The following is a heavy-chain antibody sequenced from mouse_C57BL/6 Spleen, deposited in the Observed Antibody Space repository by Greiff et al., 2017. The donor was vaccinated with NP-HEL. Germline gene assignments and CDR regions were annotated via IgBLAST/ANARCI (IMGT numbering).Heavy chain of an antibody. J-gene: IGHJ3*01. Sequence: VKLMESGAELVRPGTSVKVSCKASGYAFTNYLIEWVKQRPGQGPEWIGVINPGSGGTNYNEKFKGKATLTADKSSSTAYMQLSSLTSEDSAVYFCAREGFAYWGQGTLVTVSA. CDR2: INPGSGGT. CDR3: AREGFAY. CDR1: GYAFTNYL. V-gene: IGHV1-54*01.